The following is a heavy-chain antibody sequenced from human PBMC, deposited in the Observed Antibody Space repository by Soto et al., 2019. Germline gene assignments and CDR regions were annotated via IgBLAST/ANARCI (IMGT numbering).Heavy chain of an antibody. Sequence: SETLSLTCAVSGYSISSSNWWGWIRQPPGKGLEWIGYIYYSGSTYYNSSLKSRVTISLDTSKNQFSLKLGSVTAADTAVYYCAGQPTARSYYDLWSYYYYYAMDVWGQGTTVTVSS. CDR2: IYYSGST. CDR3: AGQPTARSYYDLWSYYYYYAMDV. V-gene: IGHV4-28*01. D-gene: IGHD3-10*01. CDR1: GYSISSSNW. J-gene: IGHJ6*02.